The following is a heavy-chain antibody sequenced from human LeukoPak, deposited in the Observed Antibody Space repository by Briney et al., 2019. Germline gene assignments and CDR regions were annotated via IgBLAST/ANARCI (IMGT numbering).Heavy chain of an antibody. CDR1: GYSVSSGFY. CDR2: IYHSGST. V-gene: IGHV4-38-2*02. Sequence: PSETLSLTCSVSGYSVSSGFYWGWIRPPPGKGLAWIGTIYHSGSTYYNPSLKSRVTISLDTSKNQFSLRLSSVTAADTAVFYCARANYYDTSGYSRGAFDIWGQGTMVTVSS. CDR3: ARANYYDTSGYSRGAFDI. J-gene: IGHJ3*02. D-gene: IGHD3-22*01.